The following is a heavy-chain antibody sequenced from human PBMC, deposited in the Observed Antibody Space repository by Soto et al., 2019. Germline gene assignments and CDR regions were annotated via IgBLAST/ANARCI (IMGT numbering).Heavy chain of an antibody. Sequence: SETLSLTCTVSGGAISGYYWTWIRQPAGKGLEWIGRIYSSGGTKYNPSLKSRVDMSLDMSKNQFSLRLNSVTAADTAVYYCARGQRLSDSLDPWGQGTWAAVSS. D-gene: IGHD6-25*01. V-gene: IGHV4-4*07. CDR2: IYSSGGT. CDR3: ARGQRLSDSLDP. CDR1: GGAISGYY. J-gene: IGHJ5*02.